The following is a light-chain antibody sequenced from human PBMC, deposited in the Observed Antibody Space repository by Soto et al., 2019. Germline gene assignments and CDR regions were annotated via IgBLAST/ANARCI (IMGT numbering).Light chain of an antibody. V-gene: IGLV2-8*01. J-gene: IGLJ2*01. CDR2: EVN. CDR3: SSSAGKGI. CDR1: SSDVGGYNY. Sequence: QSALTQPPSASGSPGQSVTISCTGTSSDVGGYNYVSWYQHHPGKAPKLIIYEVNKRPSGVPDRFSGSQSGNTASLTVSGLQAEDEADYYCSSSAGKGIFGGGTKVTVL.